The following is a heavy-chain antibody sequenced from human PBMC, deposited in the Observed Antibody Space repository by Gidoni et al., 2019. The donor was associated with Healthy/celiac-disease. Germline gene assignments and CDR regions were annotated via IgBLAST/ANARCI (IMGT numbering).Heavy chain of an antibody. CDR1: VFTFSSYS. V-gene: IGHV3-23*01. CDR3: ALLTYYYDSSGYPQYFQH. D-gene: IGHD3-22*01. J-gene: IGHJ1*01. CDR2: ISGSGGST. Sequence: EVQLLESGGGLVPPGGSLRLSCAASVFTFSSYSRSWVRQAPGKGLEWVSAISGSGGSTYYADSVKGRFTISRDNSKNTLYLQMNSLRAEDTAVYYCALLTYYYDSSGYPQYFQHWGQGTLVTVSS.